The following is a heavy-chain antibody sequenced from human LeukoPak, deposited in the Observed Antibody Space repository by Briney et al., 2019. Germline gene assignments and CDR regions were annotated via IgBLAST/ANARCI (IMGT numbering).Heavy chain of an antibody. V-gene: IGHV4-34*01. CDR1: GGSFSGYY. J-gene: IGHJ5*02. Sequence: SETLSLTCAVYGGSFSGYYWSWIRQPPGKGLEWIGEINHSGSTNYNPSLKSRVTISVDTSKNQFSLKLSSVTAADTAVYYCARWVAAVGLVHWFDPWGQGTLVTVSS. CDR3: ARWVAAVGLVHWFDP. CDR2: INHSGST. D-gene: IGHD6-13*01.